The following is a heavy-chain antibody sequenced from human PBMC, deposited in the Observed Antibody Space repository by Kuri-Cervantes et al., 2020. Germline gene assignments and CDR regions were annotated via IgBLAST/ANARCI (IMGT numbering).Heavy chain of an antibody. D-gene: IGHD3-3*01. CDR1: GYTFTSYD. Sequence: ASVKVSCKASGYTFTSYDINWVRQATGQGLEWMGWMNPNSGNTGYAQKFQGRVTITADKSTSTAYMELSSLRSEDTAVYYCASCLLGRTIFGVAYRGQYYYYYMDVWGKGTTVTVSS. CDR2: MNPNSGNT. CDR3: ASCLLGRTIFGVAYRGQYYYYYMDV. V-gene: IGHV1-8*01. J-gene: IGHJ6*03.